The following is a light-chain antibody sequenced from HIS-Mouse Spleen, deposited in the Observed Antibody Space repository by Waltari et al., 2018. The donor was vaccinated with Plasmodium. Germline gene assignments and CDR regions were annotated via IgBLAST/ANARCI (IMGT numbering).Light chain of an antibody. J-gene: IGLJ2*01. Sequence: SYVLTQPPSVSVAPGQTARSTCGGDKIGRKSVQGDKQKPGQAPVRVVYGDSDRPSGIPERFSGSNSGNTATLTISRVEAGDEADYYCQVWDSSSDHVVFGGGTKLTVL. CDR1: KIGRKS. CDR2: GDS. CDR3: QVWDSSSDHVV. V-gene: IGLV3-21*02.